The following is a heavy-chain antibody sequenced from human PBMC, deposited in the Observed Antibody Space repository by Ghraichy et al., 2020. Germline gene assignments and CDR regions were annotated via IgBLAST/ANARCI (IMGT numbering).Heavy chain of an antibody. J-gene: IGHJ6*03. CDR3: ARGSALVGAIMGSDYYYYMDV. V-gene: IGHV1-18*01. D-gene: IGHD1-26*01. CDR1: GYTFTSYG. CDR2: ISAYNGNT. Sequence: ASVKVSCKASGYTFTSYGISWVRQAPGQGLEWMGWISAYNGNTNYAQKLQGRVTMTTDTSTSTAYMELRSLRSDDTAVYYCARGSALVGAIMGSDYYYYMDVWGKGTTVTVSS.